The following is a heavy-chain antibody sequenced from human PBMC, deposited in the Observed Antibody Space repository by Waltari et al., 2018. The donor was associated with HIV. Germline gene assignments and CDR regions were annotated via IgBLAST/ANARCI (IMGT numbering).Heavy chain of an antibody. V-gene: IGHV3-33*01. D-gene: IGHD1-26*01. CDR2: IWHDGSKT. Sequence: QVQLVEPGGGVVQPGRSLRLSCDASGFTFTTYGMNWVRQAPGKGLEWVALIWHDGSKTYYADSLKGRFTISRDNSKNTLYLQMNSLRGEDTAVYYCARQVGAALFDYWGQGALVTVSS. CDR1: GFTFTTYG. J-gene: IGHJ4*02. CDR3: ARQVGAALFDY.